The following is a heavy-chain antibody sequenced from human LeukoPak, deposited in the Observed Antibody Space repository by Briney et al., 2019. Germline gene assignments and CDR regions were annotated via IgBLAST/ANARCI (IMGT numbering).Heavy chain of an antibody. Sequence: GGTLRLSCVASGFTFRSYGMSWVRQAPGKGLEWVSSLSSGDSTYYADSVKGRFTISRDNSKNTLYLQLNSQRAEDTAVYYCAKGHGSSWSFFDYWGQGTLVTVSS. CDR3: AKGHGSSWSFFDY. D-gene: IGHD6-13*01. J-gene: IGHJ4*02. CDR2: LSSGDST. CDR1: GFTFRSYG. V-gene: IGHV3-23*01.